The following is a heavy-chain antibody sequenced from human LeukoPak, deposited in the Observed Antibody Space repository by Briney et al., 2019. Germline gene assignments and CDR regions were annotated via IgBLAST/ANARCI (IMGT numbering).Heavy chain of an antibody. CDR2: ILNSGTTT. V-gene: IGHV3-48*03. CDR1: GFTFSSYE. J-gene: IGHJ4*02. CDR3: ARDPPDY. Sequence: PGGSLRLSCAASGFTFSSYEMNWVRQAPGKGLEWVSYILNSGTTTYYADSVKGRFTISRVNAKKSLYLQMNSLRAEDTGVYYCARDPPDYWGQGILVTVSS.